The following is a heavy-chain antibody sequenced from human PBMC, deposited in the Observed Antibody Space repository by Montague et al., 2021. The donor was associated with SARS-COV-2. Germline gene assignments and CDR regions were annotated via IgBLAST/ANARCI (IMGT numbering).Heavy chain of an antibody. CDR2: IKSDGSNT. CDR1: GFTFSNHW. D-gene: IGHD1-26*01. CDR3: ASPLWHWDLGVDY. J-gene: IGHJ4*02. Sequence: SLSLSWSASGFTFSNHWMHWVRQAPGKGLVWVSRIKSDGSNTNYADFVKGRFTISRDNAKSTLFLQVNSLTVEDTAVYYCASPLWHWDLGVDYWGQGTLVTVSS. V-gene: IGHV3-74*01.